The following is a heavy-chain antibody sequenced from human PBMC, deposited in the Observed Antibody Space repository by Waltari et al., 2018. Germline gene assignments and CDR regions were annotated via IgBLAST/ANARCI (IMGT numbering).Heavy chain of an antibody. J-gene: IGHJ4*02. Sequence: QVQLVESGGGVVQPGRSLRLSCAASGFTFSSYAMHWVRQAPGKGLEWVAVISYDGSNKYYADSLRGRFTISRDNSKNTLYLQMNSLTPEDSAVDYCARELPSGGGVGDYWGQGTLVTVSS. CDR2: ISYDGSNK. D-gene: IGHD3-16*01. CDR3: ARELPSGGGVGDY. V-gene: IGHV3-30*14. CDR1: GFTFSSYA.